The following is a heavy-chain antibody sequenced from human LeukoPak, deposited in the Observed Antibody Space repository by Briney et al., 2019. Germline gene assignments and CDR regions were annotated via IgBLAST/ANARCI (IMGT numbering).Heavy chain of an antibody. CDR3: ARSRDGSYDY. CDR1: GFTDSSNY. CDR2: IYSGGST. V-gene: IGHV3-66*01. Sequence: PGGSLRLSCAASGFTDSSNYMSWVRQDPGKGLEWVSVIYSGGSTYYADSVKGRFTISRDNSKNTLYLQMNSLRAEDTAVYYCARSRDGSYDYWGQGTLVTVSS. J-gene: IGHJ4*02. D-gene: IGHD5-24*01.